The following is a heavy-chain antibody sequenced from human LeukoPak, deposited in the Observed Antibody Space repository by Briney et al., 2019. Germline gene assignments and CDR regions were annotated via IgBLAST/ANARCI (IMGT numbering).Heavy chain of an antibody. J-gene: IGHJ6*03. CDR2: IIPIFGTA. CDR1: GGTFSSYA. D-gene: IGHD6-6*01. CDR3: ARGGYSSSSVDYYYYYMDV. Sequence: SVKVSCKASGGTFSSYAISWVRQAPGQGLEWMGGIIPIFGTANYAQKFQGRVTITTDESTSTAYMELSSLRSEDTAVYYCARGGYSSSSVDYYYYYMDVWGKGTSVTVSS. V-gene: IGHV1-69*05.